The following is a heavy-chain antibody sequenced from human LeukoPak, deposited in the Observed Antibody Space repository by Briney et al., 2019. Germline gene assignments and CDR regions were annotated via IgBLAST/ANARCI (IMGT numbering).Heavy chain of an antibody. D-gene: IGHD3-16*02. CDR2: IYSSGTT. V-gene: IGHV4-59*01. J-gene: IGHJ3*02. Sequence: SETLSLTCAVSGDSISTYYWSWIRQPPGKGLEWIGYIYSSGTTNNNPSLRSRVTISLDTSKNQFSLRLSSVTAADAALYYCARVRNYPDAFDIWSHGTMVTVSS. CDR1: GDSISTYY. CDR3: ARVRNYPDAFDI.